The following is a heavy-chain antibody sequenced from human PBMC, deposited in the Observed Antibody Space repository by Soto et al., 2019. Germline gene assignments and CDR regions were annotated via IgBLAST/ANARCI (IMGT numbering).Heavy chain of an antibody. CDR3: GATITTYYYDSSGYNKTPPYDACDI. CDR2: IYPGDSDT. D-gene: IGHD3-22*01. Sequence: SGESLKISCKGSGYSFTSYWIGWVRQMPGKGLEWMGIIYPGDSDTRYSPSFQGQVTISADKSISTAYPQWSSLKASDTAMYYCGATITTYYYDSSGYNKTPPYDACDIWGKGTMVTVSS. J-gene: IGHJ3*02. CDR1: GYSFTSYW. V-gene: IGHV5-51*01.